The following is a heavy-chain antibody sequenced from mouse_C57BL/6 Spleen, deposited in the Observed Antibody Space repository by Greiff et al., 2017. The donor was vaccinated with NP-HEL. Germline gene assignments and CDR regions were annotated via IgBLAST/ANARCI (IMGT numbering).Heavy chain of an antibody. CDR3: ARVSNYLYFDV. D-gene: IGHD2-5*01. J-gene: IGHJ1*03. CDR1: GYSITSGYY. CDR2: ISYDGSN. V-gene: IGHV3-6*01. Sequence: EVKLQESGPGLVKPSQSLSLTCSVTGYSITSGYYWNWIRQFPGNKLEWMGYISYDGSNNYNPSLKNRISITRDTSKNQFFLKLNSVTTEDTATYYCARVSNYLYFDVWGTGTTVTVSS.